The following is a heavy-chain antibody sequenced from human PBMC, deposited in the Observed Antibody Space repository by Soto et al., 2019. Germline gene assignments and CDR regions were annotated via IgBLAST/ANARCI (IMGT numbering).Heavy chain of an antibody. J-gene: IGHJ4*02. V-gene: IGHV1-18*04. CDR1: GYTFTSYG. Sequence: VKVSCKASGYTFTSYGISWVRQAPGQGLEWMGWISAYNGNTNYAQKRQGRVTMTTDTSTSTAYRELRSLSSDDTAVYYCASLYDYDSSGYYYLVDWGQGPVVT. D-gene: IGHD3-22*01. CDR3: ASLYDYDSSGYYYLVD. CDR2: ISAYNGNT.